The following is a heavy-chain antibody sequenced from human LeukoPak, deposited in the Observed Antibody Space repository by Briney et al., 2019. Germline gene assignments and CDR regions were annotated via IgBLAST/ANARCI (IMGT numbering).Heavy chain of an antibody. V-gene: IGHV1-24*01. J-gene: IGHJ5*02. D-gene: IGHD4-17*01. CDR2: FDPEDGET. CDR1: GYTLTELS. Sequence: ASVKVSCKVSGYTLTELSMHWVRQAPGKGLEWMGGFDPEDGETIYAQKFQGRVTMTEDTSTDTAYMELSSLRSEDTAVYYCATDRAFQIPRIYGDYDARRFDPWGQGTLVTVSS. CDR3: ATDRAFQIPRIYGDYDARRFDP.